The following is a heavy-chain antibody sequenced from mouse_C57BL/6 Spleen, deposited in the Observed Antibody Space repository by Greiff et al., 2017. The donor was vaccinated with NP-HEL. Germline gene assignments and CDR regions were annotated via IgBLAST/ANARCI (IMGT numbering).Heavy chain of an antibody. Sequence: QVQLQQSGAELVRPGASVKLSCKASGYTFTDYYINWVKQRPGQGLEWIARIYPGSGNTYYNEKFKGKATLTAEKSSSTAYMQLSSLTSEDSAVYFCARDVLLFDYWGQGTTLTVSS. D-gene: IGHD2-12*01. CDR3: ARDVLLFDY. CDR2: IYPGSGNT. CDR1: GYTFTDYY. J-gene: IGHJ2*01. V-gene: IGHV1-76*01.